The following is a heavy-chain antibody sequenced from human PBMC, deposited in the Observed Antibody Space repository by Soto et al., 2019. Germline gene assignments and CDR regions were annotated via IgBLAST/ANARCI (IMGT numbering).Heavy chain of an antibody. CDR2: ISGRGGST. CDR3: AKARAFRQFLFDY. J-gene: IGHJ4*02. V-gene: IGHV3-23*01. CDR1: GFTFSSYA. D-gene: IGHD3-3*02. Sequence: EVQLLESGGGLVQPGGSLRLSCAASGFTFSSYAMSWVRQAPGKGLEWVSAISGRGGSTYYADSVKGRFTISRDNSKNTLYLQMNSLRAEDTAVYYCAKARAFRQFLFDYWGQGTLVTVSS.